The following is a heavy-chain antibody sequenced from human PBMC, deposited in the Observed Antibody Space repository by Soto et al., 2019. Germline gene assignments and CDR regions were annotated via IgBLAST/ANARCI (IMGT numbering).Heavy chain of an antibody. J-gene: IGHJ4*02. CDR3: ARQIYDSDTGPNFQYYFDS. V-gene: IGHV5-10-1*01. Sequence: PGASLKISCTGSGYSFAGYWITWVRQKPGKGLEWMGRIDPSDSQTYYSPSFRGHVTISVTKSITTVFLQWSSLRASDTAMYYCARQIYDSDTGPNFQYYFDSWGQGTPVTVSS. CDR1: GYSFAGYW. CDR2: IDPSDSQT. D-gene: IGHD3-22*01.